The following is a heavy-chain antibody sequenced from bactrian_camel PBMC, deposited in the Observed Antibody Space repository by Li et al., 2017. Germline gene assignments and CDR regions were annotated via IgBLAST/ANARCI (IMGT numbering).Heavy chain of an antibody. CDR1: GFVFRSHV. J-gene: IGHJ4*01. CDR3: AKGPEILWVYVY. Sequence: HVQLVESGGGLVQPGGSLRLSCAASGFVFRSHVMTWVRQAPGKGLEWVSRINTGGSSTYYANSVKGRFTISRDNAKNTLYLQMNSLKTEDTAVYYCAKGPEILWVYVYWGQATQVTVSS. CDR2: INTGGSST. V-gene: IGHV3S1*01. D-gene: IGHD1*01.